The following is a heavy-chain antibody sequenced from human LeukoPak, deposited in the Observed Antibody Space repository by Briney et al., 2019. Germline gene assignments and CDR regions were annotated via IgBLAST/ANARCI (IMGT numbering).Heavy chain of an antibody. CDR1: GGSIRSSRYY. Sequence: SETLSLTCTVSGGSIRSSRYYWGWIRQPPGRGLEWIGSIYYSGSAYYNPSLKSRVTISVDTSKNQFSLRLSSVTAADTAVYYCARIYLGFYYDSSSYYLGAFDMWGQGTMVIVSS. J-gene: IGHJ3*02. CDR3: ARIYLGFYYDSSSYYLGAFDM. CDR2: IYYSGSA. V-gene: IGHV4-39*07. D-gene: IGHD3-22*01.